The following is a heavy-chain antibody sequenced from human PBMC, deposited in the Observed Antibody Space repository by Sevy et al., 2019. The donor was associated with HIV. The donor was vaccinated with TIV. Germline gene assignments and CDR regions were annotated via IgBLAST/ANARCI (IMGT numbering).Heavy chain of an antibody. CDR2: INPKTGAT. Sequence: ASVKVSCKASGYTFSDYYLHWLRLAPGQGFEWMGWINPKTGATKYAQRFQGRVTLSRDTSITTAYMELSSLRSDDAALFYFARDLVRENYSYGAFDYWGQGTLVTVSS. J-gene: IGHJ4*02. D-gene: IGHD5-18*01. CDR3: ARDLVRENYSYGAFDY. V-gene: IGHV1-2*02. CDR1: GYTFSDYY.